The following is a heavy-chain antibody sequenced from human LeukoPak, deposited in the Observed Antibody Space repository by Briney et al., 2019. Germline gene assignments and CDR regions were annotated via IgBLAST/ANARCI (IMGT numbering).Heavy chain of an antibody. D-gene: IGHD6-19*01. CDR3: ARGSNSGHYYYYGMDV. CDR1: GGSISSYY. V-gene: IGHV4-59*08. J-gene: IGHJ6*02. CDR2: IYYGGST. Sequence: SETLSLTCTVSGGSISSYYWSWIRQPPGKGLEWIGYIYYGGSTNCNPSLKSRVTISVDTSKNQFSLKLTSVTAADTAVYYCARGSNSGHYYYYGMDVWGQGTTVTVSS.